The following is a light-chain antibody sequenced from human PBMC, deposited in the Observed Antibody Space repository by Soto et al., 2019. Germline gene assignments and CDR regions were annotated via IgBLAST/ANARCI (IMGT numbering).Light chain of an antibody. CDR1: QDITNY. CDR3: QQFDSVPCT. J-gene: IGKJ2*02. Sequence: IQMTQSPSSLSASVGDRVTITCQASQDITNYLIWYQQKPGKAPKLLIYDASSLGTGVSSRFSGSGSGTHFTLNISSLQPEDIATYYCQQFDSVPCTFGQGTKLEIK. CDR2: DAS. V-gene: IGKV1-33*01.